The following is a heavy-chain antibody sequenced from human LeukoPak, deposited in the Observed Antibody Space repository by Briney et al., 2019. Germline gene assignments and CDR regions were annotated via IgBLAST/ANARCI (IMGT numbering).Heavy chain of an antibody. CDR2: INPNSGGT. Sequence: GASVKVSCKASGYTFTDYYMHWVRQAPGQGLEWMGRINPNSGGTNYAQKFQGRVTMTRDTSISTAYMELSRLRSDDTAVYYCARDPYGDYGFDPWGQGTLVTVSS. V-gene: IGHV1-2*06. CDR1: GYTFTDYY. J-gene: IGHJ5*02. D-gene: IGHD4-17*01. CDR3: ARDPYGDYGFDP.